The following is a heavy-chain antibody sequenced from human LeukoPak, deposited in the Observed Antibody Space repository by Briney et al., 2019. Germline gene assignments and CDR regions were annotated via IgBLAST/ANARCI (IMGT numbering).Heavy chain of an antibody. V-gene: IGHV4-59*01. Sequence: SETLSLTCTVSGGSISTYYWSWIRQPPGKGLEWIGYIYYSGSTNYNPSLKSRVTISVDTSKNQFSLKLTSVTAADTAVYYCARGYSSSWYYFDYWGQGTLVTVSS. D-gene: IGHD6-13*01. CDR2: IYYSGST. CDR1: GGSISTYY. J-gene: IGHJ4*02. CDR3: ARGYSSSWYYFDY.